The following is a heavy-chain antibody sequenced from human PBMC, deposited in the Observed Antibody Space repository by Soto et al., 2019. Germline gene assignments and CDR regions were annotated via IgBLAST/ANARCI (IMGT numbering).Heavy chain of an antibody. CDR3: AKEWGSSGWYLAFDI. Sequence: PGGSLRLSCAASGFTFSNAWMNWVRQAPGKGLEWVSAISGSGGSTYYADSVKGRFTISRDNSKNTLYLQMNSLRAEDTAVYYCAKEWGSSGWYLAFDIWGQGTMVTVSS. V-gene: IGHV3-23*01. D-gene: IGHD6-19*01. CDR1: GFTFSNAW. CDR2: ISGSGGST. J-gene: IGHJ3*02.